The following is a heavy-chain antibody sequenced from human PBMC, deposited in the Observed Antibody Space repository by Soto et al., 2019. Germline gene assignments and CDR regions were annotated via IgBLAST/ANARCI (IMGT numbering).Heavy chain of an antibody. CDR2: INYSGRT. CDR1: GDSISSGSYY. D-gene: IGHD2-2*01. CDR3: ARGPEGCSSTACYVFDY. V-gene: IGHV4-31*03. J-gene: IGHJ4*02. Sequence: SETLSLTCTVSGDSISSGSYYWRWIRQHPGKGLEWIAYINYSGRTFFNPSLESRVTISVDTSQNQFSLKVSSVTVADTAVYYRARGPEGCSSTACYVFDYWGQGTLVTVSS.